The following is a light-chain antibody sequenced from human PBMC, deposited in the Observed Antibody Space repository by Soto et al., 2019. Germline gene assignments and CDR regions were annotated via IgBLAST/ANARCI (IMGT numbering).Light chain of an antibody. CDR1: QSVSSY. CDR2: DAS. J-gene: IGKJ2*01. Sequence: EIVLTQSPATLSLSPGERATLSCRASQSVSSYLAWYQQKPGQAPRLLIYDASNRATGIPARFSGSGSGTDFPLTISSLEPEDFAVYYCQRRSNWPPAFGQGTKLEIK. CDR3: QRRSNWPPA. V-gene: IGKV3-11*01.